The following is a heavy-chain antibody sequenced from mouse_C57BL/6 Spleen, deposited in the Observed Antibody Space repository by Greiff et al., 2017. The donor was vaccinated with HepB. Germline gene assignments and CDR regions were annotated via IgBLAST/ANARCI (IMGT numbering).Heavy chain of an antibody. Sequence: EVQLQQSGAELVRPGASVKLSCTASGFNIKDDYMHWVKQRPEQGLEWIGWIDPENGDTEYASKFQGKATITADTSSNTAYLQLSSLTSEDTAVYYCTTSYYYGSNPLAYWGQGTLVTVSA. D-gene: IGHD1-1*01. J-gene: IGHJ3*01. CDR1: GFNIKDDY. CDR3: TTSYYYGSNPLAY. CDR2: IDPENGDT. V-gene: IGHV14-4*01.